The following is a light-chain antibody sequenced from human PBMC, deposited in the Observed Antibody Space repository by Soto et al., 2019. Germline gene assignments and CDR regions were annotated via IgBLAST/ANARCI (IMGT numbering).Light chain of an antibody. CDR3: QQRSNWPSIT. J-gene: IGKJ5*01. V-gene: IGKV3-11*01. Sequence: ELALTQPPPTLPLSPGQRATLSCRASQSVSSYFAWYQQKPGEGPRLLIFDASNRATGIPARCSGSGSGTDFTLTIISLEPDDYAVYHCQQRSNWPSITFGQGTRLEIK. CDR1: QSVSSY. CDR2: DAS.